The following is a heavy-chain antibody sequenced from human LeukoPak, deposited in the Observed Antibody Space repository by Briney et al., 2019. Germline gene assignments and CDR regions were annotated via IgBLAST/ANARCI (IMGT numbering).Heavy chain of an antibody. CDR1: GFTFSNYN. D-gene: IGHD2-8*02. CDR2: ISSSSSYI. CDR3: ARASPYGTAGY. J-gene: IGHJ4*02. Sequence: PGGSLRLSCAASGFTFSNYNMNWVRQAPGKGLEWVSSISSSSSYIYYADSVKGRFTISRDNIKNSLYLQMNSLRAEDTAVYYCARASPYGTAGYWGQGTLVTVSS. V-gene: IGHV3-21*01.